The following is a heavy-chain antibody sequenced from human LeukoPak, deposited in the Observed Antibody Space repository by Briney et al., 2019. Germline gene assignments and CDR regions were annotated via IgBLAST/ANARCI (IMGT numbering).Heavy chain of an antibody. CDR2: ISSSSYI. J-gene: IGHJ4*02. CDR3: ARALAVAGTKTGTSIDY. CDR1: GFTFSSYS. D-gene: IGHD6-19*01. V-gene: IGHV3-21*01. Sequence: KPGGSLRLSCAASGFTFSSYSMNWVRQAPGKGLEWVSSISSSSYICYADSLKGRFTISRDNAKNSLYLQMNSLRAEDTAVYYCARALAVAGTKTGTSIDYWGQGTLVTVSS.